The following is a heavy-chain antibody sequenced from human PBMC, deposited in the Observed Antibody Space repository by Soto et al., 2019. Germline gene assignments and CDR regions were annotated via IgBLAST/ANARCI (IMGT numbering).Heavy chain of an antibody. CDR3: ARDNKSKAVNYFDY. CDR1: GGSISSYY. Sequence: PSETLSLTCTVSGGSISSYYWSWIRQPPGKGLEWIGYIYYSGSTNYNPSLKSRVTISVDTSKNQFSLKLSSVTAADTAVYYCARDNKSKAVNYFDYWGQGTLVTVSS. CDR2: IYYSGST. V-gene: IGHV4-59*01. J-gene: IGHJ4*02.